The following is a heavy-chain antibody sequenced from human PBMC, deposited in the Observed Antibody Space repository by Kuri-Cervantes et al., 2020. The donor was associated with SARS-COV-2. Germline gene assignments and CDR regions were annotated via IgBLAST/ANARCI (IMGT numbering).Heavy chain of an antibody. V-gene: IGHV1-69*13. Sequence: SVKVSCKASGGTFSSYAISWVRQAPGQGLEWMGRIIPIFGTANYAQKFQGRVTITADESTSTAYMELSSLRSEDTAVYYCARDKIGGLTYYDILTGSYYFDYWGQGTLVTVSS. CDR3: ARDKIGGLTYYDILTGSYYFDY. J-gene: IGHJ4*02. CDR2: IIPIFGTA. CDR1: GGTFSSYA. D-gene: IGHD3-9*01.